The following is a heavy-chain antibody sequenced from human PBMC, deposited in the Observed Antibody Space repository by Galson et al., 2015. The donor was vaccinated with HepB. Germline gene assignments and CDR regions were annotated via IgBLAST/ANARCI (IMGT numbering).Heavy chain of an antibody. CDR1: GGSFRGNY. V-gene: IGHV4-34*01. Sequence: LSLTCGVYGGSFRGNYWSWIRQPPGKGLEWIGEINYSGSTNYNPSLKSRVTISVDMSKNQFSLKVTSVTAADTAVYYCARGKGDIVVAADAIGGYYYYGMDVWGQGTTVTVSS. J-gene: IGHJ6*02. CDR3: ARGKGDIVVAADAIGGYYYYGMDV. D-gene: IGHD2-2*01. CDR2: INYSGST.